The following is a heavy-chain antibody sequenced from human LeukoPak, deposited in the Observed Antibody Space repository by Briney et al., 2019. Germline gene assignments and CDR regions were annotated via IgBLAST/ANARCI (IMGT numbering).Heavy chain of an antibody. CDR2: IFHTGIT. CDR3: ARDLFPISWFES. CDR1: GGSVTKYY. J-gene: IGHJ5*01. D-gene: IGHD1-14*01. V-gene: IGHV4-59*02. Sequence: SETLSLTCTVSGGSVTKYYWHWIRQAPGKGLEWIGFIFHTGITNYNPSLKSRVTISVDTSKNQFSLKLTSVTAADTAVYFCARDLFPISWFESWGQGTLVTVSS.